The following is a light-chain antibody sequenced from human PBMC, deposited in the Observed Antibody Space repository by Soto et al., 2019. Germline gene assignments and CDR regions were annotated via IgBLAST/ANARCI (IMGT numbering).Light chain of an antibody. Sequence: EIVLTQSPATLSLSPGERATLSCRASQSVNRYLAWYQQKPGQAPRLLIYYASNRATGIPARFSGSGSGTDFTLTISSLEPEDFAVYFCQQRSNWPPYTFGQGTKLEIK. CDR1: QSVNRY. CDR2: YAS. J-gene: IGKJ2*01. V-gene: IGKV3-11*01. CDR3: QQRSNWPPYT.